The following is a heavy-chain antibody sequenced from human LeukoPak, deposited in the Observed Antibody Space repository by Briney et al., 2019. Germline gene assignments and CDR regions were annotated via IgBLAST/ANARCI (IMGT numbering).Heavy chain of an antibody. CDR2: IYYSGST. CDR1: GGSISSSSYY. CDR3: ARSIVVVPAAWMW. V-gene: IGHV4-39*07. J-gene: IGHJ4*02. Sequence: PSETLSLTCTVSGGSISSSSYYWGWIRQPPGKGLEWIGSIYYSGSTYYNPSLKSRVTISVDTSKNQFSLKLNSVTAADTAVYYCARSIVVVPAAWMWWGQGTLVTVSS. D-gene: IGHD2-2*01.